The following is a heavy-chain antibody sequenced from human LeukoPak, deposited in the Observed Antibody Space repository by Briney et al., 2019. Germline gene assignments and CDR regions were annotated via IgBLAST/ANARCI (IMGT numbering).Heavy chain of an antibody. Sequence: GESLKISCKGSGYSFTSYWIGWVRQMPGKGLEWIGIIYPGDSDTRYSPSFQGQVTISAGKSISTAYLQWSSLKASDTAMYYCARLPRQLLWFGELFYFDYWGQGTLVTVSS. J-gene: IGHJ4*02. CDR3: ARLPRQLLWFGELFYFDY. CDR2: IYPGDSDT. V-gene: IGHV5-51*01. CDR1: GYSFTSYW. D-gene: IGHD3-10*01.